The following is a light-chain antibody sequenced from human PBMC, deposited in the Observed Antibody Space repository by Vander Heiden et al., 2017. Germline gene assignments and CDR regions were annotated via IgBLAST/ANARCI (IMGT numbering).Light chain of an antibody. CDR2: EVN. J-gene: IGLJ1*01. V-gene: IGLV2-14*01. CDR3: SSYTSSSTLV. Sequence: QSALTQPASVSGFPGQSITISCTGTRSDVGDHNHVSWYQQHPGKVPKFWIYEVNNRPSGVSNRFSGSKSGNTASLTISGLQAEDEADYYCSSYTSSSTLVFGTGTKVTVL. CDR1: RSDVGDHNH.